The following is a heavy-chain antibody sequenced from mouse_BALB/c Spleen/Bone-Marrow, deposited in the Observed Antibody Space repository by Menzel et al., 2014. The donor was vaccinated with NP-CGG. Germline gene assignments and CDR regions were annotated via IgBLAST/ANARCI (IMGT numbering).Heavy chain of an antibody. CDR1: GFNIKDTY. CDR2: IDPANGNT. Sequence: VQLKQSGAELVKPGASVKSSCTASGFNIKDTYMHWVRQRPEQGLEWIGRIDPANGNTKYDPKFQGKATITADTSSNTAYLQLSSLTSEDTAVYYCASYYYGRSSFTYWGQGTLVTVSA. J-gene: IGHJ3*01. V-gene: IGHV14-3*02. CDR3: ASYYYGRSSFTY. D-gene: IGHD1-1*01.